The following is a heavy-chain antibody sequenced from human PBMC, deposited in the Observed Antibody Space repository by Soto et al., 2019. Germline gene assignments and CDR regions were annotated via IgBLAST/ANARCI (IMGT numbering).Heavy chain of an antibody. J-gene: IGHJ6*02. CDR3: AREDVGATNYYGMDV. CDR1: GFTFSSYS. Sequence: GSLRLSCAASGFTFSSYSMNWVRQAPGKGLEWVSYISSSSSTIYYVDSVKGRFTISRDNAKNSLYLQMNSLRDEDTAVYYCAREDVGATNYYGMDVWGQGTTVTVSS. CDR2: ISSSSSTI. D-gene: IGHD1-26*01. V-gene: IGHV3-48*02.